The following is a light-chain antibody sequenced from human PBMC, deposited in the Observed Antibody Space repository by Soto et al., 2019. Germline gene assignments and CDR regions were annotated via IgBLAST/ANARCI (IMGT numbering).Light chain of an antibody. Sequence: EIVLTQSPATLSLSPGERATLSCRASQSVSSYFAWYQQKPGQAPRFLIYDASNRATGIPARFSGSGSGTDFTLTISSLEPDDFAVYYCQQRGNWPVTFGQGTRVDIK. V-gene: IGKV3-11*01. CDR1: QSVSSY. CDR3: QQRGNWPVT. CDR2: DAS. J-gene: IGKJ1*01.